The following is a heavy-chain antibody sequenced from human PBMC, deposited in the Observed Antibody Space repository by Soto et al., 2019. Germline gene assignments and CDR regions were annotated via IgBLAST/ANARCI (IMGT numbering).Heavy chain of an antibody. Sequence: GGSLRLSCAASGFPFINYAMNWVRQAPGKGLEWVSTISGSGGATYYADSVKGRFTISRDNSKNTLYVQMNSLRVEDTAVYYCARKYSSSAGFYYYSMDVWGQGTTVTVSS. CDR2: ISGSGGAT. CDR3: ARKYSSSAGFYYYSMDV. D-gene: IGHD6-6*01. J-gene: IGHJ6*02. V-gene: IGHV3-23*01. CDR1: GFPFINYA.